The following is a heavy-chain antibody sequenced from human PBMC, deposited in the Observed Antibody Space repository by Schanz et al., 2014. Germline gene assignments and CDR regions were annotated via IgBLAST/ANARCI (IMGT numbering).Heavy chain of an antibody. V-gene: IGHV4-31*03. CDR2: IYYSGST. J-gene: IGHJ5*02. CDR1: GGSISSGGYY. CDR3: ARGGSVATIAPYTWFDA. Sequence: QVQLQESGPGLVKPSQTLSLTCTVSGGSISSGGYYWSWIRQHPGKGLEWIGYIYYSGSTYYNPSRKSRVTISVDTSKNQFSLKLSSVTAADTAVYYWARGGSVATIAPYTWFDAWGQGTLVTVSS. D-gene: IGHD5-12*01.